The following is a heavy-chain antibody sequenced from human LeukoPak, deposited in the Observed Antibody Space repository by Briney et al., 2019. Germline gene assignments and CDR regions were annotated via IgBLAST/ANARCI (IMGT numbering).Heavy chain of an antibody. CDR1: GFTFSSYG. J-gene: IGHJ1*01. CDR3: AKDLSFAYYDSSGPLCQH. V-gene: IGHV3-33*06. CDR2: IWYDGSNK. D-gene: IGHD3-22*01. Sequence: GGSLRLSCAASGFTFSSYGMHWVRQAPGRGLEWVAVIWYDGSNKYYADSVKGRFTISRDNSKNTLYLQMNSLRAEDTAVHYCAKDLSFAYYDSSGPLCQHWGQGTLVTVSS.